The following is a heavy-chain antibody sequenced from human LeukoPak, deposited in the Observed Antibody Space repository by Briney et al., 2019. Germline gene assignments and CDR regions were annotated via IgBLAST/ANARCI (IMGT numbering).Heavy chain of an antibody. D-gene: IGHD1-1*01. CDR3: ARGWRRRNGY. Sequence: GVSLRLFCGASGFTFSSYWMSWVRQARGKGREWVADIKQDGSEKYYVDSVKGGFTISRDNAKNSLYLKMKSLRAEDTAGYDCARGWRRRNGYWGQGTLVTVSA. V-gene: IGHV3-7*01. J-gene: IGHJ4*02. CDR2: IKQDGSEK. CDR1: GFTFSSYW.